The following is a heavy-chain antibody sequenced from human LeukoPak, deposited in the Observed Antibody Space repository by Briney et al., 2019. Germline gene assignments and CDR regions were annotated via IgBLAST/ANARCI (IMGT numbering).Heavy chain of an antibody. J-gene: IGHJ5*02. CDR3: ARDPLMREYSSSSGWFDP. Sequence: GASVKVSCKASGYTFTGYYMHWVRQAPGQGLEWMGWINPNSGGTNYAQKFQGRVTMTRDTSISTAYMELSRLRSDDTAVYYCARDPLMREYSSSSGWFDPWGQGTLVTVSS. CDR1: GYTFTGYY. CDR2: INPNSGGT. V-gene: IGHV1-2*02. D-gene: IGHD6-6*01.